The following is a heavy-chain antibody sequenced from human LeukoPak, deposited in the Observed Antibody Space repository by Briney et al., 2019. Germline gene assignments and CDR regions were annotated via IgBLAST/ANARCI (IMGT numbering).Heavy chain of an antibody. CDR1: GFTFSNYA. CDR3: VRVGSSGSFDY. Sequence: GGSLRLSCAASGFTFSNYAMHWVRQAPGKGLEYVSAINSNGGGTCYVDSVKGRFTISRDNSENMLYLQMGGLRAEDMAVYYCVRVGSSGSFDYWGQGALVTVSS. J-gene: IGHJ4*02. V-gene: IGHV3-64*02. D-gene: IGHD3-10*01. CDR2: INSNGGGT.